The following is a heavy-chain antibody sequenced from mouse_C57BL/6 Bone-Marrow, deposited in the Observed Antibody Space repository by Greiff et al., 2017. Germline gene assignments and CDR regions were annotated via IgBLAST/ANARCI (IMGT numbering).Heavy chain of an antibody. CDR1: GYTFTNYW. D-gene: IGHD1-1*01. V-gene: IGHV1-63*01. CDR3: ARDTTGGFDY. Sequence: VQLQQSGAELVRPGTSVKMSCKASGYTFTNYWIGWAKQRPGHGLEWIGDIYPGGGYTNYNEKFKGKATLTADKSSSTAYMQFSSLTSEDSAIYYCARDTTGGFDYWGQGTTLTVSS. CDR2: IYPGGGYT. J-gene: IGHJ2*01.